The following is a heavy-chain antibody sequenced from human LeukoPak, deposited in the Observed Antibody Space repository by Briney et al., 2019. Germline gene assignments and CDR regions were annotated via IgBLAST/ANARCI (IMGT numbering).Heavy chain of an antibody. J-gene: IGHJ4*02. Sequence: SVKVSCKASGGTFSSYAISWVRQAPRQGLEWMGGIIPIFGTANYAQKFQGRVTMTRDTSTSTVYMELSSLRSEDTAVYYCARVDTAMAPFGYWGQGTLVTVSS. CDR3: ARVDTAMAPFGY. CDR2: IIPIFGTA. D-gene: IGHD5-18*01. V-gene: IGHV1-69*05. CDR1: GGTFSSYA.